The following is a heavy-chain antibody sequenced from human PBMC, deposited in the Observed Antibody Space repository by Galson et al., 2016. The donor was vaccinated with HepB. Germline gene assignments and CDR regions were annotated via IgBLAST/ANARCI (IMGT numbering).Heavy chain of an antibody. J-gene: IGHJ6*02. CDR1: GFTFSNCS. Sequence: SLRLSCAASGFTFSNCSMNWVRQAPGKGLEWVSYISSSTSTINNADSVKGRFTISRDNAKNSLYLQMNSLRAEDTAVYYCAGWYLDYRFYGMDVWGQGTTVTVSS. CDR2: ISSSTSTI. CDR3: AGWYLDYRFYGMDV. D-gene: IGHD6-19*01. V-gene: IGHV3-48*01.